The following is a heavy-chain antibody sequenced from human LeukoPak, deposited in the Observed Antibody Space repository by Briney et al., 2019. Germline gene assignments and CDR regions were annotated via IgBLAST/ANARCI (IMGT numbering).Heavy chain of an antibody. CDR3: ARDKGGYDSSGYIGSLLYYFDY. D-gene: IGHD3-22*01. V-gene: IGHV1-2*02. J-gene: IGHJ4*02. CDR2: INPNSGGT. CDR1: GYTFTGYY. Sequence: ASVKVSCKASGYTFTGYYMHWVRQAPGQGLEWMGWINPNSGGTNYAQKFQGRVTMTRDTSISTAYMELSRLRSDDTAVYYCARDKGGYDSSGYIGSLLYYFDYWGPGTLVTVSS.